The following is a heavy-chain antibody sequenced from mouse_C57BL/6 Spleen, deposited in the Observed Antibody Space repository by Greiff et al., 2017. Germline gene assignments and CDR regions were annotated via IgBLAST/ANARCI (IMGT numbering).Heavy chain of an antibody. V-gene: IGHV1-59*01. CDR3: ARSGTGTGDYAMDY. J-gene: IGHJ4*01. CDR1: GYTFTSYW. D-gene: IGHD4-1*01. CDR2: IDPSDSYT. Sequence: VQLQQPGAELVRPGTSVKLSCKASGYTFTSYWMHWVKQRPGQGLEWIGVIDPSDSYTNYNQKFKGKATLTVDTSSSTAYMQLSSLTSEDSAVYYCARSGTGTGDYAMDYWGQGTSVTVSS.